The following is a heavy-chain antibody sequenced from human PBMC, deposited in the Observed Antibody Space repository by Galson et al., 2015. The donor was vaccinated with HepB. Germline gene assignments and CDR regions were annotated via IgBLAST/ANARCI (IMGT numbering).Heavy chain of an antibody. Sequence: CAISGDSVSNNGATWNWIRQSPSRRLEWLGRTYYRTRWYNDYAVSARGRIIINADTSKNQVSLQLSSVTPEDTAVYYCARGRAWLEVFHFHHWGQGSLITVSS. CDR3: ARGRAWLEVFHFHH. V-gene: IGHV6-1*01. CDR1: GDSVSNNGAT. J-gene: IGHJ4*02. CDR2: TYYRTRWYN. D-gene: IGHD3-3*02.